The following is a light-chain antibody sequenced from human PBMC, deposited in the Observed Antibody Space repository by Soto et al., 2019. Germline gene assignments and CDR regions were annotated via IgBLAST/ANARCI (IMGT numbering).Light chain of an antibody. Sequence: EIVLTQSPGTLSLSPGERATISCRASQSVSSSYLAWYQQKPGEAPRLLIYGASSRDTGIPARFSGSGSGTDFTLTISRLEPDDFAVYYCQQYGSYRYTFGQGTKLEIK. CDR3: QQYGSYRYT. CDR1: QSVSSSY. J-gene: IGKJ2*01. V-gene: IGKV3-20*01. CDR2: GAS.